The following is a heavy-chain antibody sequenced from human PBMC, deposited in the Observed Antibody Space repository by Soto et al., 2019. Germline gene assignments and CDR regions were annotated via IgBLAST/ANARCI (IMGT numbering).Heavy chain of an antibody. Sequence: GGSLRLSCEASGFTFRSYDMNWVRQAPGKGLEWVSYISTSSGYIYYADSVKGRFTISRDNAKNSLYLQMNSLTAEDTAVYYCARPAVAGANWFDPWGQGTLVTVSS. CDR1: GFTFRSYD. CDR2: ISTSSGYI. V-gene: IGHV3-21*01. D-gene: IGHD6-19*01. CDR3: ARPAVAGANWFDP. J-gene: IGHJ5*02.